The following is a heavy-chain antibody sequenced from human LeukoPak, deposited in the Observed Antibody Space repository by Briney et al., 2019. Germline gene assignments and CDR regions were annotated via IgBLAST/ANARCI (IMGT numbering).Heavy chain of an antibody. CDR3: AEGGQWLRV. J-gene: IGHJ4*02. CDR1: GSCISSCC. D-gene: IGHD6-19*01. Sequence: SETLSLTCTVSGSCISSCCWSCIRQPAGKGLEWIGRICTSGSTNYNPSLKSRVTMSVDTSKNQFSLKLSSGTAADTAVYYCAEGGQWLRVWGQGTLVTVSS. V-gene: IGHV4-4*07. CDR2: ICTSGST.